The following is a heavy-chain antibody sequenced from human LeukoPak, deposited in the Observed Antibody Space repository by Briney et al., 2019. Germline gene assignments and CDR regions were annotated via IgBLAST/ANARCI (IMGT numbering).Heavy chain of an antibody. J-gene: IGHJ5*02. Sequence: SETLSLTCNVSGASMSSDGYYWNWIRQPAGKGLEWIGRIYSGGSTNYNPSLKSRVTLSVDASKNRLSLKLSYVTAADTAVYYCASAGHCANGVCRNWFGPWGQGILVTVSS. CDR2: IYSGGST. D-gene: IGHD2-8*01. V-gene: IGHV4-61*02. CDR3: ASAGHCANGVCRNWFGP. CDR1: GASMSSDGYY.